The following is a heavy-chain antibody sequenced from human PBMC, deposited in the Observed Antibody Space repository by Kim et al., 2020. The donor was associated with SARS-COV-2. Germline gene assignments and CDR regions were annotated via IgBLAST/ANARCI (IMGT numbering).Heavy chain of an antibody. J-gene: IGHJ4*02. D-gene: IGHD3-16*01. Sequence: GGSLRLSCAASGFTFSSYGMHWVRQAPGKGLEWVAVIWYDGSNKYYADSVKGRFTISRDNSKNTLYLQMNSLRAEDTAVYYCAREYVFSPKTRTHFNFDYWGQATLVTVSS. V-gene: IGHV3-33*01. CDR2: IWYDGSNK. CDR1: GFTFSSYG. CDR3: AREYVFSPKTRTHFNFDY.